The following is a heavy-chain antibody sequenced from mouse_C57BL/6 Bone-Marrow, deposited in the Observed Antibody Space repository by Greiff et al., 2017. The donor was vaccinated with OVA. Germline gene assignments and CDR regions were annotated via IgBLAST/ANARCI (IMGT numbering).Heavy chain of an antibody. J-gene: IGHJ4*01. CDR1: GYSITSGYD. V-gene: IGHV3-1*01. CDR2: ISYSGST. Sequence: EVKVEESGPGMVKPSQSLSLTCTVTGYSITSGYDWHWIRHFPGNKLEWMGYISYSGSTNYNPSLKSRSSITHDTSKNHFFLKLNSVTTEDTATYYCARGETGTGYAMDYWGQGTSVTVSS. D-gene: IGHD4-1*01. CDR3: ARGETGTGYAMDY.